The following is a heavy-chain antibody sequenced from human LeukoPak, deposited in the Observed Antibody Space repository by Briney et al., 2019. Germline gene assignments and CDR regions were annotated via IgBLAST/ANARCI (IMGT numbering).Heavy chain of an antibody. CDR3: ARGPAYFASSSRWFDP. V-gene: IGHV4-34*01. D-gene: IGHD6-6*01. J-gene: IGHJ5*02. CDR2: INHSGNT. Sequence: SETLSLTCAVYSGSFSGYYWSWIRQPPGKGLEWIGEINHSGNTNYNPSLKTRVTISVDTSKNQFSLKLSSVTAADTAVYYCARGPAYFASSSRWFDPWGQGTLVTVSS. CDR1: SGSFSGYY.